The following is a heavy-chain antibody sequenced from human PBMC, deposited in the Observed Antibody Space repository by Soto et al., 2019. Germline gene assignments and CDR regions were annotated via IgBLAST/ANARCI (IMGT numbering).Heavy chain of an antibody. D-gene: IGHD2-15*01. CDR1: GFTLSAYD. J-gene: IGHJ6*02. CDR3: ARAYSGRLPRRADYYYAMDV. Sequence: GGSLRLSCAASGFTLSAYDMHWVRQAEGKGLEWVSALGAADDPYYLVSVKGRFTISRENAKNSLYLQMNNLGAGDTAVYYCARAYSGRLPRRADYYYAMDVWGQGTTVTVSS. V-gene: IGHV3-13*05. CDR2: LGAADDP.